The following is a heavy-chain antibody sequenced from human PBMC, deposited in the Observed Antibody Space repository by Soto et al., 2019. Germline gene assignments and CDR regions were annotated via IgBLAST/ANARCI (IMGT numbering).Heavy chain of an antibody. CDR1: GGSLSSYY. D-gene: IGHD2-8*01. V-gene: IGHV4-59*01. J-gene: IGHJ6*02. Sequence: SETLSLTCTVSGGSLSSYYWSWIRQPPGKGLEWIGYIYYSGSTNYNPSLKSRVTISVDTSKNQFSRKLSSVTAADTAVYYCARGVIDRTNGVCYYYYGMDVWGQGTTVTVSS. CDR2: IYYSGST. CDR3: ARGVIDRTNGVCYYYYGMDV.